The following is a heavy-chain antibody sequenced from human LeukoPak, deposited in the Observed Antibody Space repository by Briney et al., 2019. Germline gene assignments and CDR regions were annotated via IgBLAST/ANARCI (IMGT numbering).Heavy chain of an antibody. CDR3: AREKTSGVLDP. D-gene: IGHD6-19*01. J-gene: IGHJ5*02. V-gene: IGHV3-33*08. Sequence: GRSLRLSCAASGFTFSSYGMHWVRQAPGKGLEWVAVIWYDGSNKYYADSVKGRFTISRDNSKSALYLQMNSLRAEDTAVYYCAREKTSGVLDPWGQGTLVTVSS. CDR1: GFTFSSYG. CDR2: IWYDGSNK.